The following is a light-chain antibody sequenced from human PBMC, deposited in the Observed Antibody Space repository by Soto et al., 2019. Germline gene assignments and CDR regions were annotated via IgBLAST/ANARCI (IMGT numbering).Light chain of an antibody. CDR2: DAS. Sequence: EIVLTQSPATLSLSPGERATLSCRASQSVSSYLAWYQQKPGQAPRLLIYDASNRATGIPARFSGSGSGTDFTLTISSLEPEDFAVYYCQQYNNWPPITFGGGTK. V-gene: IGKV3-11*01. CDR3: QQYNNWPPIT. J-gene: IGKJ4*01. CDR1: QSVSSY.